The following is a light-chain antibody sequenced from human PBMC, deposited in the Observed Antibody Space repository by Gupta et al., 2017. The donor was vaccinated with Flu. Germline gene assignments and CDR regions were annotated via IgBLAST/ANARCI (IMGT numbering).Light chain of an antibody. V-gene: IGKV1-39*01. CDR2: AAS. Sequence: PSSLSASVGDRVTITCRACQSISSYLDWYQQKPGKAPKLLIYAASSLQSGVPSRFSGSGSGTDFTLTISRLQPEDFATYYCQQCNSTHVTFGQGTKLEIK. CDR3: QQCNSTHVT. CDR1: QSISSY. J-gene: IGKJ2*01.